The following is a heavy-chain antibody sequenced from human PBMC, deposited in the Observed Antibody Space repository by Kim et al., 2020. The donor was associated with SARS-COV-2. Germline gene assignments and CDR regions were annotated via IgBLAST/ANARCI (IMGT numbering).Heavy chain of an antibody. V-gene: IGHV3-33*01. Sequence: GGSLRLSCAASGFTFSSYGMHWVRQAPGKGLEWVAVIWYDGSNKYYADSVKGRFTISRDNSKNTLYLQMNSLRAEDTAVYYCARDQGQQLVGGRNYYYYGMDIWGQGTTVTVSS. D-gene: IGHD6-13*01. CDR3: ARDQGQQLVGGRNYYYYGMDI. CDR2: IWYDGSNK. J-gene: IGHJ6*02. CDR1: GFTFSSYG.